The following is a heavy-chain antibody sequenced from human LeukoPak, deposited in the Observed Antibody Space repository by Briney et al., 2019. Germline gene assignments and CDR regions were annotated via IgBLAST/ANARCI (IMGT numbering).Heavy chain of an antibody. D-gene: IGHD5-18*01. V-gene: IGHV1-18*01. CDR2: ISGYNGNT. J-gene: IGHJ6*02. Sequence: ASVTVSFKASGYTFTIYAISWVRQAPGQGLEWMGWISGYNGNTKYAQKVQGRVTMTTDTSTSTAYMELRSLRSDDTAVYYCARGYSYGSDYYYGMDVWGQGTTVTVSS. CDR1: GYTFTIYA. CDR3: ARGYSYGSDYYYGMDV.